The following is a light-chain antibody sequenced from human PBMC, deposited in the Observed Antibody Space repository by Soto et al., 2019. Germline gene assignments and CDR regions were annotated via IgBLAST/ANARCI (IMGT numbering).Light chain of an antibody. J-gene: IGLJ2*01. CDR1: SSNIGAGYD. Sequence: QSVLTQPPSVSGAPGQRVTISCTGSSSNIGAGYDVHWYQQLPGTAPKLLIYGNSNRPSGVPDRFSGSKSGTSASLAIPGLQADDEADYSRQSYDSSRSVVFGGGTKLTV. CDR3: QSYDSSRSVV. CDR2: GNS. V-gene: IGLV1-40*01.